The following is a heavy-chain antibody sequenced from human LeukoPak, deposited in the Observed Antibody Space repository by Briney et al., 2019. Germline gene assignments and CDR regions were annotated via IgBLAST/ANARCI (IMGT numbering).Heavy chain of an antibody. CDR1: RFTFSSYW. Sequence: GGSLRLSCAASRFTFSSYWMHWVRQAPGKGLVWVSRINTDGSGTSYADSVKGRFTISRDNAKNSLYLQMNSLRAEDTAVYYCARAHIVVVTAMGNAFDIWGQGTMVTVSS. CDR2: INTDGSGT. V-gene: IGHV3-74*01. J-gene: IGHJ3*02. D-gene: IGHD2-21*02. CDR3: ARAHIVVVTAMGNAFDI.